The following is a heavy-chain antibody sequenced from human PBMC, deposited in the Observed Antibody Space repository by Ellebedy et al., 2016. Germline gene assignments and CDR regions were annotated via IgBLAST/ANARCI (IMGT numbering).Heavy chain of an antibody. Sequence: GESLKISXAASGFTFSRCVLSWVRQAPGKGLEWVSGISGGGDSAYNADSVKGRFTISGDNSKNTLYLHMNSLTAEDTAVYYCAKGWGYGSGANAFDIWGQGAMVTVSS. V-gene: IGHV3-23*01. CDR2: ISGGGDSA. J-gene: IGHJ3*02. CDR3: AKGWGYGSGANAFDI. CDR1: GFTFSRCV. D-gene: IGHD3-10*01.